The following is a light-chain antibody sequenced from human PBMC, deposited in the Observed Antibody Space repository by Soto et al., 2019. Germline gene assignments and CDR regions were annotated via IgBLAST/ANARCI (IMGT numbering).Light chain of an antibody. Sequence: DIVMTQSPSTLSVSPGGRATISCRASQTISGTLAWYQQKPGQAPRLLIHGASTRAPGVPARFSGSGSGTDFTLTISSLQSADFAVYYCQQYDNWPWTFGQGTKVEIK. CDR3: QQYDNWPWT. CDR2: GAS. CDR1: QTISGT. V-gene: IGKV3-15*01. J-gene: IGKJ1*01.